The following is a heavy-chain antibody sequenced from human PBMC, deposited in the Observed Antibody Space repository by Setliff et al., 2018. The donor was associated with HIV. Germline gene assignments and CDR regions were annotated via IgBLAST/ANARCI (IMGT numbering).Heavy chain of an antibody. J-gene: IGHJ4*02. V-gene: IGHV1-46*01. CDR2: INPSGGST. CDR3: ARGVPVLRYFDWLSRLGY. D-gene: IGHD3-9*01. Sequence: GSVKVSCKASGYTFTSYYMHWVRQAPGQGLEWMGIINPSGGSTSYAQKFQGRVTMTRDTSTSTVYMELSSLRSEDTAVYYCARGVPVLRYFDWLSRLGYWGQGTLVTVSS. CDR1: GYTFTSYY.